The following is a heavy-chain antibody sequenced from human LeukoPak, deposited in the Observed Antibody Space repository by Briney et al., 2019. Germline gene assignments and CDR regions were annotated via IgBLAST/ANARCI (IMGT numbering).Heavy chain of an antibody. CDR3: ARGRDGRFGEVWPNAFDM. V-gene: IGHV1-18*01. CDR2: ISTYNGNT. J-gene: IGHJ3*02. CDR1: GYTYTSYG. D-gene: IGHD3-10*01. Sequence: GASVKVSCKTSGYTYTSYGITWVRQAPGQGLEWVGWISTYNGNTNYGQKLQGRVTMTTDTSTSTAYMGVVSLRRDDTAVYYCARGRDGRFGEVWPNAFDMWGQGTMVTVSS.